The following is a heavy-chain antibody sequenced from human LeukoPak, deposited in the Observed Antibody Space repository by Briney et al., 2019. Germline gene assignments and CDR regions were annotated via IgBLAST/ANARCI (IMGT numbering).Heavy chain of an antibody. J-gene: IGHJ4*02. CDR2: IYSCGST. Sequence: RGSLRLSCSASRLTLMSNYMSAVPQAPGRGLEGVSVIYSCGSTYHADSGKGRFTLSKENSKNTLYLQMNSLRAEDTAVYYCARGPKYYYDSSGYYYVYSPDFDYRGQGTLVT. D-gene: IGHD3-22*01. CDR3: ARGPKYYYDSSGYYYVYSPDFDY. CDR1: RLTLMSNY. V-gene: IGHV3-53*01.